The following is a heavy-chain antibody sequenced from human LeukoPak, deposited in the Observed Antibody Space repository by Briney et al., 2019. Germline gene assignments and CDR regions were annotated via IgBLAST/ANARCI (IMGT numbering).Heavy chain of an antibody. CDR2: ISAYNGNT. CDR1: GYTFTSYG. J-gene: IGHJ5*01. Sequence: GASVKVSCKASGYTFTSYGISWVRQAPGQGLEWMGWISAYNGNTNYAQKLQGRVTMTTDTSTSTAYMELRSLRSDDTAVYYCARAGTALPAEQWLVRRWFDFWGQGTLVTDSS. CDR3: ARAGTALPAEQWLVRRWFDF. V-gene: IGHV1-18*01. D-gene: IGHD6-19*01.